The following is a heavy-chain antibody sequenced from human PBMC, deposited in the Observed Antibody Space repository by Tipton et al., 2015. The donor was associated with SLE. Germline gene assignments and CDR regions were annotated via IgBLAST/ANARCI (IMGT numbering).Heavy chain of an antibody. D-gene: IGHD7-27*01. Sequence: TLSLTCTVSGGSISSYYWSWIRQPPGKGLEWIGYIYYSGSTNYNPSLKSRVTISVDTSKNQFSLKLSSVTAADTAVYYCARDQDWGYAFDIWGQGTMVTVSS. CDR2: IYYSGST. V-gene: IGHV4-59*01. J-gene: IGHJ3*02. CDR3: ARDQDWGYAFDI. CDR1: GGSISSYY.